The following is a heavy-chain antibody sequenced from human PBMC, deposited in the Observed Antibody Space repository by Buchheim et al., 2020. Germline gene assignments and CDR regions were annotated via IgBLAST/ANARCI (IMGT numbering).Heavy chain of an antibody. J-gene: IGHJ4*02. CDR1: GFTFSSYE. Sequence: EVQLVESGGGLVQPGGSLRLSCAASGFTFSSYEMNWVRQAPGKGLEWVSYISSSGSTIYYADSVKGRFTLSRDNAKNSLYLQMNSLRAEDTAVYYCARNYYDYVWGSYRYHYFDYWGQGTL. D-gene: IGHD3-16*02. CDR2: ISSSGSTI. V-gene: IGHV3-48*03. CDR3: ARNYYDYVWGSYRYHYFDY.